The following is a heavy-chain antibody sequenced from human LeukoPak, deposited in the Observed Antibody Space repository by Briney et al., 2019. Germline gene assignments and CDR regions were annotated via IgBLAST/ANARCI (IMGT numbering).Heavy chain of an antibody. Sequence: GGSLRLSCAASGFTFSSYAMSWVRQAPGKGLEWVSVIYSGGSTYYADSVKGRFTISRDNSKNTLYLQMNSLRAEDTAVYYCAILGYCSGGSCYLNDAFDIWGQGTMVTVSS. CDR2: IYSGGST. D-gene: IGHD2-15*01. CDR3: AILGYCSGGSCYLNDAFDI. CDR1: GFTFSSYA. J-gene: IGHJ3*02. V-gene: IGHV3-53*01.